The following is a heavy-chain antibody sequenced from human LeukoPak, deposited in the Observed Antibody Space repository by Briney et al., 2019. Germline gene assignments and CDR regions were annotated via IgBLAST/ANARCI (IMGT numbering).Heavy chain of an antibody. D-gene: IGHD3-3*01. Sequence: GSLRLSCAASGFTFSSYSMNWVRQAPGKGLEWIGEINHSGSTNYNPSLKSRVTISVDTSKNQFSLKLSSVTAADTAVYYCAIRPLYYDFWSGLPPGLGFDPWGQGTLVTVSS. CDR1: GFTFSSYS. CDR2: INHSGST. J-gene: IGHJ5*02. CDR3: AIRPLYYDFWSGLPPGLGFDP. V-gene: IGHV4-34*08.